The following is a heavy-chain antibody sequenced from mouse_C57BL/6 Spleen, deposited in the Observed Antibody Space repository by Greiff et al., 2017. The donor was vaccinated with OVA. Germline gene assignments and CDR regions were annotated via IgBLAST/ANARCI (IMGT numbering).Heavy chain of an antibody. CDR3: AREGYYYGSPMDY. Sequence: EVQLQESGPGLVKPSQSLSLTCSVTGYSITSGYYWNWIRQFPGNKLEWMGYISYDGSNNYNPSLKNRISITRDTSKNQFFLKLNSVTTEDTATYYCAREGYYYGSPMDYWGQGTSVTVSS. D-gene: IGHD1-1*01. J-gene: IGHJ4*01. CDR1: GYSITSGYY. V-gene: IGHV3-6*01. CDR2: ISYDGSN.